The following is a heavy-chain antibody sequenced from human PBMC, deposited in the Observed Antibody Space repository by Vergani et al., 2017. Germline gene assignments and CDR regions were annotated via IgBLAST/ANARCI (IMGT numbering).Heavy chain of an antibody. V-gene: IGHV1-69*18. J-gene: IGHJ4*02. Sequence: QVQLVQSGAEVKKPGSSVKVSCKASGGTFSSYAISWVRQAPGQGLEWMGRIIPIFGTANYAQKFQGRVTITADESTSTAYMELSSLRSEDTAVYYCARERTYYDFWSGYRPRAEFDYWGQGTLVTVSS. D-gene: IGHD3-3*01. CDR3: ARERTYYDFWSGYRPRAEFDY. CDR2: IIPIFGTA. CDR1: GGTFSSYA.